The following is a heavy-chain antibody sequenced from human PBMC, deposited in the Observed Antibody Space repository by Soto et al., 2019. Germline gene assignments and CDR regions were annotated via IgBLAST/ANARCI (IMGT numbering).Heavy chain of an antibody. CDR2: IYSDGGT. V-gene: IGHV4-59*01. CDR3: ARGSVSRNFDY. Sequence: QVQLHESGPGLVKPSETLSLTCTVSGGSINNYYWSWIRQPPGKGLEYVGYIYSDGGTNYNPSLRRRLTLSVDTSKNQLYLRLHSVTPAQTALYYCARGSVSRNFDYWGLGTLVTVSS. D-gene: IGHD2-15*01. J-gene: IGHJ4*02. CDR1: GGSINNYY.